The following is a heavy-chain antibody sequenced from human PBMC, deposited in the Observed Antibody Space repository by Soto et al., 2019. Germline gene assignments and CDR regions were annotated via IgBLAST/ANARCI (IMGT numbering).Heavy chain of an antibody. CDR3: ARGRYGDY. J-gene: IGHJ4*02. D-gene: IGHD1-1*01. CDR2: ISAHNGNT. Sequence: QVHLVQSGAEVKKPGASVKVSCKGSGYAFTTYGITWVRQAPGQGIEWMGWISAHNGNTNYAQKLQGRVTVTRDTSTSTAYMELRSVRSDDTAVYYCARGRYGDYWGQGALVTVSS. V-gene: IGHV1-18*01. CDR1: GYAFTTYG.